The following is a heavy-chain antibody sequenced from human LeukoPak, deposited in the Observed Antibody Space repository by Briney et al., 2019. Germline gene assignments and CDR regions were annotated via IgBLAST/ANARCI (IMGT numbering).Heavy chain of an antibody. Sequence: GGSLRLSCAASGFTFSSYSMNWVRQAPGKGLEWVSSISSGSSYIYYADSVKGRFTISRDNAKNSLYLQMNSLRAEDTAVYYCAKVARGYSYGYCFDYWGQGTLVTVSS. CDR2: ISSGSSYI. CDR1: GFTFSSYS. CDR3: AKVARGYSYGYCFDY. V-gene: IGHV3-21*04. J-gene: IGHJ4*02. D-gene: IGHD5-18*01.